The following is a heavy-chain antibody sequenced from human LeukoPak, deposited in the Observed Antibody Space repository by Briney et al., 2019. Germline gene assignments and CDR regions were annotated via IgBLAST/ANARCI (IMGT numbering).Heavy chain of an antibody. Sequence: GGSLRLLCEASGFTFSASWMYWVRQPPGKGMVWVSRMNLDGSVTSYADSVEGRFTISRDNAKNTLYLQMDSVRADDTAIYYCARDSHLSRLLDYWGQGTPVTVSS. CDR2: MNLDGSVT. CDR3: ARDSHLSRLLDY. CDR1: GFTFSASW. V-gene: IGHV3-74*01. J-gene: IGHJ4*02.